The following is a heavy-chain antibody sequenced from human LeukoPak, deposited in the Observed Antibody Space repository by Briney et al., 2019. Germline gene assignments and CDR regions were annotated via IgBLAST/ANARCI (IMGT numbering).Heavy chain of an antibody. CDR1: GGSISSYY. CDR3: ARGLMVRGVIEDV. Sequence: SETLSLTCTVSGGSISSYYWSWIRQPPGKGLEWIGYIYYSGSTNYNPSLKSRVTISVDTSKNQFSLKLSSVTAADTAVYYCARGLMVRGVIEDVWGKGTTVTVSS. CDR2: IYYSGST. J-gene: IGHJ6*04. D-gene: IGHD3-10*01. V-gene: IGHV4-59*12.